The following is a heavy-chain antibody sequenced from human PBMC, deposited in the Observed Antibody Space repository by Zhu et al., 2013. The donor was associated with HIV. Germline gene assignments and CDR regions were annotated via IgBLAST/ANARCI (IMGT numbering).Heavy chain of an antibody. Sequence: QVNLVQSGGEVKKPGASVKVSCQASGYTFSDFYMHWVRQAPGQGLEWIGWMSAVNGNTNYAQKFQGRVTMTRDTSTHTAHMELRSLRFDDTGIYYCAREERALDVWGQGTMVTV. CDR2: MSAVNGNT. CDR1: GYTFSDFY. V-gene: IGHV1-18*01. J-gene: IGHJ3*01. CDR3: AREERALDV.